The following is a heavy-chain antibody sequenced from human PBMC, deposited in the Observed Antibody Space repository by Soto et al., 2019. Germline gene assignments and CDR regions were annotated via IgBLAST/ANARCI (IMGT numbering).Heavy chain of an antibody. D-gene: IGHD6-13*01. J-gene: IGHJ4*02. CDR1: GSTFSSDG. CDR3: ANMGYSSSWYYFDY. CDR2: ISYDGSNT. Sequence: GGCLRLSCASSGSTFSSDGITWFRQSPGKGVEWVAVISYDGSNTYYADSVKGRFTISRDNSKNTLYLQMNSLRAEDTAVYYCANMGYSSSWYYFDYWRQGILVTGSS. V-gene: IGHV3-30*18.